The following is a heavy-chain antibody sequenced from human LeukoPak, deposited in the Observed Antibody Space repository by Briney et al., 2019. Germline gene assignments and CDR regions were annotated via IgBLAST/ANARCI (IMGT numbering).Heavy chain of an antibody. D-gene: IGHD4-17*01. V-gene: IGHV3-30*18. CDR3: AKYGFDY. Sequence: GGSLRLSCAASGFTFSSYGMHWVRQAPGKGLEWVAVISYDGSNKYYADSVKGRFTISRDNSKNTLYLQMNSLRAEDTAVYYCAKYGFDYWGQRTLVTVSS. J-gene: IGHJ4*02. CDR2: ISYDGSNK. CDR1: GFTFSSYG.